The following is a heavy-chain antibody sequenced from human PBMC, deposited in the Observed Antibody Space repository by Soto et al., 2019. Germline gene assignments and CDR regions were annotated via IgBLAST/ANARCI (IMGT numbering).Heavy chain of an antibody. Sequence: SVKVSCKASGGTFSSYAISWVRHAPGQGLEWMGGIIPIFGTANYAQKIQGRVTITADESTSTAYMELSSLRSEDTAVYYCARGVWSPYSGSYYDYWGQGTLVTVSS. CDR2: IIPIFGTA. CDR3: ARGVWSPYSGSYYDY. V-gene: IGHV1-69*13. J-gene: IGHJ4*02. D-gene: IGHD1-26*01. CDR1: GGTFSSYA.